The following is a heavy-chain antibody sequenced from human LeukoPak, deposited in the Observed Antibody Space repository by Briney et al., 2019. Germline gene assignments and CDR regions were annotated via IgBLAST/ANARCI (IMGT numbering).Heavy chain of an antibody. CDR2: IYYSGST. J-gene: IGHJ4*02. V-gene: IGHV4-59*01. Sequence: PSETLSLTCTVSGASITSYYWSWIRQPPGKGLEWIGYIYYSGSTTYNPSPTSRVTISVNTSKNQFILKLGSVSPADTAVYYCARTDTGLFDYWGQGTLSPSPQ. CDR1: GASITSYY. D-gene: IGHD2-8*02. CDR3: ARTDTGLFDY.